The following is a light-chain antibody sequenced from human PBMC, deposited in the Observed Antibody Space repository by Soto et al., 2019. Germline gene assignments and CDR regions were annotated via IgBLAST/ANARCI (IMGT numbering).Light chain of an antibody. V-gene: IGKV3-15*01. CDR2: GAS. CDR1: QSVSSN. Sequence: EIAMTQSPATLSVSPGERATLSCGASQSVSSNLAWYQQKPGQAPLLLIYGASTRATGIPARFSVSGSGTDFTLTLSRLENEDFAVYYGLQRSNWTWTFGQGTKVDIK. CDR3: LQRSNWTWT. J-gene: IGKJ1*01.